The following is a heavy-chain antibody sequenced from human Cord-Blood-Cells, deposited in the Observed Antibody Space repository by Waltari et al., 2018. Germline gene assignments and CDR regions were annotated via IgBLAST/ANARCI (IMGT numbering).Heavy chain of an antibody. Sequence: QAPGKGLEWVGRIKSKTDGGTTDYAAPVKGRFTISRDDSKNTLYLQMNSLKTEDTAVYYCTTAVHHDYGDYDAFDIWGQGTMVTVSS. D-gene: IGHD4-17*01. J-gene: IGHJ3*02. CDR3: TTAVHHDYGDYDAFDI. CDR2: IKSKTDGGTT. V-gene: IGHV3-15*01.